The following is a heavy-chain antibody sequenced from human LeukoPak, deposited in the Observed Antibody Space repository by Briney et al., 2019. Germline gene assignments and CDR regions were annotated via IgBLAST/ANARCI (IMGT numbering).Heavy chain of an antibody. J-gene: IGHJ4*02. Sequence: PGGSLRLSCVVSGFTLSSDWMSWVRQAPGKGLEWVANMKKDGIEKYYVESVKGRFTISRDNAKNSLSLQMNSLRAEDTAVYYCARGRYSSRSGGYYFDIWGQGTLVTVSS. V-gene: IGHV3-7*01. D-gene: IGHD2-2*01. CDR3: ARGRYSSRSGGYYFDI. CDR2: MKKDGIEK. CDR1: GFTLSSDW.